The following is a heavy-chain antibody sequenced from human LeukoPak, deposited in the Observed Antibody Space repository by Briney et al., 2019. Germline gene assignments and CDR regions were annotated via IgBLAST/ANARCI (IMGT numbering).Heavy chain of an antibody. CDR1: GGSISSDNYQ. Sequence: SETLSLTCTVPGGSISSDNYQWSWIRQPPGKGLEWIGYINYSGSTYYNPSLKSRVTISVDTSKNHFSLRLSSVTAADTAVYYCARGGGYCSSTSCSNWFDPWGQGTLGTVSS. J-gene: IGHJ5*02. CDR2: INYSGST. D-gene: IGHD2-2*03. CDR3: ARGGGYCSSTSCSNWFDP. V-gene: IGHV4-30-4*01.